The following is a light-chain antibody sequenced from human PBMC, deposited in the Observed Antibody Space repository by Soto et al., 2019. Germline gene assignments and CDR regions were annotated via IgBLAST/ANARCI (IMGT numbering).Light chain of an antibody. CDR2: EVT. J-gene: IGLJ3*02. V-gene: IGLV2-8*01. CDR3: SSYAGNNILL. Sequence: QSALTQPASVSGSLGQSITISCTGTSSDIGGYNYVSWYQQHPGKAPRLMIYEVTKWPSGVPDRFSGSKSGNTASLTVSWLQAEDEATYYCSSYAGNNILLFGGGTKLTVL. CDR1: SSDIGGYNY.